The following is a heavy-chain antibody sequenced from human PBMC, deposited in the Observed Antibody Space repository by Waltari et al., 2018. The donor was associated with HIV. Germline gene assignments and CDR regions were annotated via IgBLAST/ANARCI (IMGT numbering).Heavy chain of an antibody. V-gene: IGHV3-23*01. CDR1: GFTFSSYA. CDR2: ISGSVGST. D-gene: IGHD2-2*01. Sequence: VQLWESGGGLVQPGGSLRLSCAASGFTFSSYAMSWVRQAPGKGLEWVSAISGSVGSTYYADSVKGRFTSSRDNSKNTLYLQMNSLRAEDTAVYYCAKDHCSSTSCYVGYWGQGTLVTVSS. CDR3: AKDHCSSTSCYVGY. J-gene: IGHJ4*02.